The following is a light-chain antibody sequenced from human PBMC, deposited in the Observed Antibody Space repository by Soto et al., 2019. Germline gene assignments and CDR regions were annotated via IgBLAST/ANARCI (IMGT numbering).Light chain of an antibody. Sequence: QLVLTQSPSASASLGASVKLTCTLSSGHSSYAIAWHQQQPEKGPRYLMKLNSDGRHSKGDGIPDRFSGSSSGTERYLTISGLQSEDEADYYCQTWGTGLLVFGGGTKLTVL. CDR3: QTWGTGLLV. J-gene: IGLJ2*01. CDR2: LNSDGRH. V-gene: IGLV4-69*01. CDR1: SGHSSYA.